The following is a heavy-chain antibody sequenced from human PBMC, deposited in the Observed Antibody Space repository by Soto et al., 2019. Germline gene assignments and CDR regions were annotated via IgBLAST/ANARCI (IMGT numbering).Heavy chain of an antibody. Sequence: GGSLRLSCAASGFTFSSYGMHWVRQAPGKGLEWVAVIWYDGSNKYYADSVKGRFTISRDNSKNTLYLQMNSLRAEDTAVYYCARERAARPTYNWFGPWGQGTLVTVSS. J-gene: IGHJ5*02. CDR1: GFTFSSYG. CDR2: IWYDGSNK. V-gene: IGHV3-33*01. CDR3: ARERAARPTYNWFGP. D-gene: IGHD6-6*01.